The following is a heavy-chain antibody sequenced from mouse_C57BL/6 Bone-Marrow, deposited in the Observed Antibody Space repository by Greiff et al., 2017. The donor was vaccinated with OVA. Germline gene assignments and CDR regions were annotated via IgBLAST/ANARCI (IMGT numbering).Heavy chain of an antibody. CDR1: GFTFSDYY. D-gene: IGHD2-1*01. V-gene: IGHV5-16*01. CDR3: ARADIYYGNRYAMDY. Sequence: EVQLVESEGGLVQPGSSMKLSCTASGFTFSDYYMAWVRQVPEKGLEWVAIINYDGSSTYYLDSLKSRFIISRDNAKNILYLQMSSLKSEDTATYYCARADIYYGNRYAMDYWGQGTSVTVSS. CDR2: INYDGSST. J-gene: IGHJ4*01.